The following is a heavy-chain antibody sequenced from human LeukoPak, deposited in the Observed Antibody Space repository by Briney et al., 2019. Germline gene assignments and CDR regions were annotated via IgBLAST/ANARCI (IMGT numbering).Heavy chain of an antibody. V-gene: IGHV4-34*01. J-gene: IGHJ3*02. CDR1: GGSFSGYY. Sequence: SETLSLTCAVYGGSFSGYYWSWIRQPPGKGLEWIGEINHSGSTNYNPSLKSRVTISVDTSKNQFSLKLSSVTAADTAVYYCARVFSHVVVTAIDAFDIWGQGTMVTVSS. CDR2: INHSGST. CDR3: ARVFSHVVVTAIDAFDI. D-gene: IGHD2-21*02.